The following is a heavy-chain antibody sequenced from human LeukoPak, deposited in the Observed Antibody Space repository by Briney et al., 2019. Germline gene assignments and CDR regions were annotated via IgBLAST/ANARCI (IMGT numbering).Heavy chain of an antibody. CDR1: GGSISSGSYY. D-gene: IGHD4-17*01. V-gene: IGHV4-61*02. CDR3: ARVSYGDSYYFDY. Sequence: SQTLSLTCTVSGGSISSGSYYWSWIRQPAGKGLEWIGRIYTSGSTNYNPSLKSRVTISVDTSKNQFSLKLSSVTAADTAVHYCARVSYGDSYYFDYWGQGTLVTVSS. CDR2: IYTSGST. J-gene: IGHJ4*02.